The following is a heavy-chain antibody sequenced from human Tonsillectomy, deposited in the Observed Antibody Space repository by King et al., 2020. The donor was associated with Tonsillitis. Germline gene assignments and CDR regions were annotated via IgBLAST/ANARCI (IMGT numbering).Heavy chain of an antibody. CDR2: IYYSGST. CDR3: ARGNSSGWYATPDDAFDI. D-gene: IGHD6-19*01. CDR1: GGSISSGGYY. V-gene: IGHV4-31*03. Sequence: VPLQESGPGLVKPSQTLSLTCTVSGGSISSGGYYWSWIRQHPGKGLEWIGYIYYSGSTYYNPSLKSRVTISVDTSKNQFSLKLSSVTAADTAVYYCARGNSSGWYATPDDAFDIWGQGTMVTVSS. J-gene: IGHJ3*02.